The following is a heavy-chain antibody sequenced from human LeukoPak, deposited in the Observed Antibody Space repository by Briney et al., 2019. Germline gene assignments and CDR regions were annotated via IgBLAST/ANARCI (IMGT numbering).Heavy chain of an antibody. CDR2: INEDGSTT. CDR3: ARAPHYSNYGPYYYGMDV. J-gene: IGHJ6*02. Sequence: GGSLRLSCAASGFTFSSNWMHWVRQAPGKGLVWVSRINEDGSTTNYADSVKGRFTISRDNAKNSLYLQMNSLRAEDTALYYCARAPHYSNYGPYYYGMDVWGQGTTVTVSS. D-gene: IGHD4-11*01. V-gene: IGHV3-74*01. CDR1: GFTFSSNW.